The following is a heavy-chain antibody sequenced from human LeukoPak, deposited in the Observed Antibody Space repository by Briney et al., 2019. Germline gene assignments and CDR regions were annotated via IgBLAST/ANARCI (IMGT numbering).Heavy chain of an antibody. Sequence: ASVKVSCKASGYTFTSYDINWVRQATGQGLEWMGWMNPNSGNTGYAQKFQGRVTMTRNTSISTAYMELSSLRSEDTAVYYCARALGYCSGGSRSNYYYYGMDVWGQGTTVTVSS. J-gene: IGHJ6*02. V-gene: IGHV1-8*01. D-gene: IGHD2-15*01. CDR2: MNPNSGNT. CDR3: ARALGYCSGGSRSNYYYYGMDV. CDR1: GYTFTSYD.